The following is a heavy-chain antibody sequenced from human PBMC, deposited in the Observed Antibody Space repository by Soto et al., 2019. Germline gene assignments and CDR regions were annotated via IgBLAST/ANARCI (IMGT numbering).Heavy chain of an antibody. V-gene: IGHV4-30-4*01. CDR1: GGSISSGDYF. CDR3: ARTGGHYDSGDYVELD. D-gene: IGHD4-17*01. Sequence: QVQLQESGPGLVKPSQTLSLTCTVSGGSISSGDYFWSWIRQPPGKGLEWIGYIYYSGSTSYNPSLKRRVTISVDTSKNQFSLKLRSVTAADTAVYYCARTGGHYDSGDYVELDWGQGTLVTVSS. J-gene: IGHJ4*02. CDR2: IYYSGST.